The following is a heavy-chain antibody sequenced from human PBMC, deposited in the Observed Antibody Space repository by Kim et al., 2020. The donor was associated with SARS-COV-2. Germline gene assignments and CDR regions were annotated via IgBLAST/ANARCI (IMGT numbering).Heavy chain of an antibody. V-gene: IGHV4-4*02. Sequence: YHPSLRTRVTISVDKSKNQFSLKLSSVTAADTAVYYCARVQGDYGDYYFDYWGQGTLSPSPQ. J-gene: IGHJ4*02. CDR3: ARVQGDYGDYYFDY. D-gene: IGHD4-17*01.